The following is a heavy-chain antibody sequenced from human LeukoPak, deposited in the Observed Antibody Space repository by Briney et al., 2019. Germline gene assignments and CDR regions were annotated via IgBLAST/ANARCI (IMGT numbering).Heavy chain of an antibody. D-gene: IGHD3-10*02. CDR1: GFTLKNHW. CDR3: AELGITMIGGV. V-gene: IGHV3-74*01. CDR2: IKGDGSET. J-gene: IGHJ6*04. Sequence: PGGSLRLSCAASGFTLKNHWMHWVRQAPGKGLVWVSRIKGDGSETSDADSVKGRFIISRDNAKNSLYLQMNSLRAEDTAVYYCAELGITMIGGVWGKGTTVTISS.